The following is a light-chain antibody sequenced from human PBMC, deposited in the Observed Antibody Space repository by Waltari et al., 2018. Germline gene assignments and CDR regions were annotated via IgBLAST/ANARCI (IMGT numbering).Light chain of an antibody. CDR3: SSYTSSSTRV. Sequence: QSALTQPASVSGSPGQSITISCTGTSSDVGGYNYVSWYQQHPGKAPKLMIYEVSNRPSGVANRSSGSKSGNTASLTISGLQAEDEADYYCSSYTSSSTRVFGGGTKLPVL. CDR2: EVS. J-gene: IGLJ3*02. CDR1: SSDVGGYNY. V-gene: IGLV2-14*01.